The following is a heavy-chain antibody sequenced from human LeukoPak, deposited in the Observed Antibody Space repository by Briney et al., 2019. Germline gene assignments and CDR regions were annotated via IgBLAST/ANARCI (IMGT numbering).Heavy chain of an antibody. J-gene: IGHJ4*02. V-gene: IGHV3-21*01. CDR2: ISSSSSYI. Sequence: PGGSLRLSCAASGFTFSSYSMNWVRQAPGKGLEWVSSISSSSSYIYYADSVKGRFTISRDNSKNTLYLQMNSLRAEDTAVYYCAKAQYYYGSGSYPFDYWGQGTLVTVSS. CDR1: GFTFSSYS. CDR3: AKAQYYYGSGSYPFDY. D-gene: IGHD3-10*01.